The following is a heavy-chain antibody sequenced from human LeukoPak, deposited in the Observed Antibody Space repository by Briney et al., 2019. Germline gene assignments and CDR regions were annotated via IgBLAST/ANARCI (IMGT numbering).Heavy chain of an antibody. CDR2: IRHSGNT. V-gene: IGHV4-38-2*02. D-gene: IGHD3-10*01. CDR3: ARQTGSGLFTLP. J-gene: IGHJ4*02. Sequence: SETLSLTCSVSGYSISSGFYWGWIRQPPEKGLEWIGSIRHSGNTYYNPSLKSRVTMSLDTSKNQFSLKLTSVTAADTAVYYCARQTGSGLFTLPGGQGTLVTVSS. CDR1: GYSISSGFY.